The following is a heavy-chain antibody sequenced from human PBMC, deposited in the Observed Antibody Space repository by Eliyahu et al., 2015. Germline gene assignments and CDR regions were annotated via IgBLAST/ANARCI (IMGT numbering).Heavy chain of an antibody. D-gene: IGHD3-9*01. V-gene: IGHV5-51*01. CDR2: IYPDDSEX. CDR1: GYSFTDYW. Sequence: EVQLVQSGAEVKRPGKSLRISCQASGYSFTDYWIGWVRXMPGKGLEWMGIIYPDDSEXKYSPSFQGQVIISADKSISATYLEWSGLKASDTATYYCARHGRYDNHTYFPLLFDHWGQGTLVTVSS. CDR3: ARHGRYDNHTYFPLLFDH. J-gene: IGHJ4*02.